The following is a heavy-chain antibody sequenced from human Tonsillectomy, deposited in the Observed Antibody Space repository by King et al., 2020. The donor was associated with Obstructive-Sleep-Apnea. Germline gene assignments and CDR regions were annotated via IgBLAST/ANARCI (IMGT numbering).Heavy chain of an antibody. CDR3: ARRKSGSSRVDS. J-gene: IGHJ4*02. CDR2: IYYSGST. CDR1: GGSISTSSYY. V-gene: IGHV4-39*07. Sequence: QLQESGPGLVKPAETLSLTCTVSGGSISTSSYYWGWIRQPPGKGLGWVGNIYYSGSTYYNPSLRSRVTLSLDTSKNQFSLKMSSVTAADTAVYYCARRKSGSSRVDSWGQGTLVTVSS. D-gene: IGHD3-10*01.